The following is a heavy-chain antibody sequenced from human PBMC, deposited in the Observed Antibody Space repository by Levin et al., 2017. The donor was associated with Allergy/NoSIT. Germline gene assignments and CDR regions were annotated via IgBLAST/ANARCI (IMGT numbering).Heavy chain of an antibody. D-gene: IGHD2/OR15-2a*01. J-gene: IGHJ2*01. CDR1: GFTVSSNY. CDR2: IYSDGTT. V-gene: IGHV3-53*01. CDR3: ARHDNSTYYWYFDL. Sequence: PEGSLRLSCAASGFTVSSNYLSWVRQAPGKGLEWVSAIYSDGTTYYADSVKGRFTISRDNSRNTLFLQMNSLRAEDTAVYYCARHDNSTYYWYFDLWGRGTLVTVSS.